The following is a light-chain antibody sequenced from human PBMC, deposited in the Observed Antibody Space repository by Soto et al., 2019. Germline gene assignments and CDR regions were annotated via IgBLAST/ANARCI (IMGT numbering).Light chain of an antibody. CDR3: QQHHAWSLT. V-gene: IGKV3D-15*01. CDR1: QTLSNK. J-gene: IGKJ3*01. CDR2: GGF. Sequence: IVLTQSPGTLSVSLGERVILSCRASQTLSNKLAWYQQKPGQAPRLLIYGGFTLATGIPARFSGSGSGTDFTLTINSLQSEDFATYYCQQHHAWSLTFGHGTNLDLK.